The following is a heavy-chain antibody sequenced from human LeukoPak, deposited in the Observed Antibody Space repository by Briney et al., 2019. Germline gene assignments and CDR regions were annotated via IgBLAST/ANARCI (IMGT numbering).Heavy chain of an antibody. CDR1: GFTFDNYW. J-gene: IGHJ4*02. CDR3: ARAQPFGGC. D-gene: IGHD3-10*01. V-gene: IGHV3-7*01. Sequence: EGSLRLSCAASGFTFDNYWMTWFRQAPGKGLEWVANIRQDGGEKYYVDSVKGRFTISRDNTKNSLYLQMNSLRAEDTAVYYCARAQPFGGCWGQGTLVTVSS. CDR2: IRQDGGEK.